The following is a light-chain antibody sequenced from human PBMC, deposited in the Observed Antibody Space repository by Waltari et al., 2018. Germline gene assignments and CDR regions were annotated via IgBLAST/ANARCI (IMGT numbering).Light chain of an antibody. CDR1: QSISTY. J-gene: IGKJ3*01. V-gene: IGKV1-27*01. CDR3: QKYNRAPPT. Sequence: IPLTPSPLSPSAAVRDRITCTCRASQSISTYLYWYQQKKGKVPKLLIYAASSVQAGVPARFSGSGSGTDFNLTISGLQPEDAATYYCQKYNRAPPTFGPGTKVDI. CDR2: AAS.